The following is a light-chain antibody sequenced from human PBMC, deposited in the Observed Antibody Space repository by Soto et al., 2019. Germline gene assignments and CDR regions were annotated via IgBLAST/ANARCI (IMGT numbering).Light chain of an antibody. CDR1: SGHSSYI. CDR3: ETWDSNTHTE. J-gene: IGLJ3*02. CDR2: LEGSGSY. Sequence: QAVVTQSSSASASLGSSVKLTCTLSSGHSSYIIAWHQQQPGKAPRYLMKLEGSGSYNKGSGVPDRFSGSSSGADRYLTISNLQFEDEADYYCETWDSNTHTEFGGGTKLTVL. V-gene: IGLV4-60*02.